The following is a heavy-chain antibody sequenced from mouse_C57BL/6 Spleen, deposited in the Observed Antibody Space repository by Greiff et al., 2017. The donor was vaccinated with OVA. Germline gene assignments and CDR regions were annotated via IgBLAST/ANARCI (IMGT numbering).Heavy chain of an antibody. Sequence: QVQLQQSGAELVKPGASVKISCKASGYAFSSYWMNWVKQRPGKGLEWIGQIYPGDGDTNYNGKFKGKATLTADKSSSTAYMQLSSLTSEDSAVYFCATYYDYDWYFDVWGTGTTVTVSS. CDR3: ATYYDYDWYFDV. CDR2: IYPGDGDT. CDR1: GYAFSSYW. J-gene: IGHJ1*03. D-gene: IGHD2-4*01. V-gene: IGHV1-80*01.